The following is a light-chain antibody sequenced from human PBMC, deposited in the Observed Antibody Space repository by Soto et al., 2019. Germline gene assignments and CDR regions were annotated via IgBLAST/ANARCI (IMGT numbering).Light chain of an antibody. V-gene: IGKV1-39*01. CDR2: AAA. Sequence: DIQMTQSPSSLSASVEDRVIITCRARQSISNHLNWYQQKPGKAPKLLIFAAASLQIVVPSRFSGSRSGPDFTLTISSLQPEDFATYYCQQSYSSPPTFGQGTKVDIK. J-gene: IGKJ1*01. CDR3: QQSYSSPPT. CDR1: QSISNH.